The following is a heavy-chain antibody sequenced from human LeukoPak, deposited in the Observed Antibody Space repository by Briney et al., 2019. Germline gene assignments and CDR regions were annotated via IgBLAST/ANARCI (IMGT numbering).Heavy chain of an antibody. CDR2: ITSSSAYI. V-gene: IGHV3-21*01. CDR1: GFTFSNYN. Sequence: PGGSLRLSCAASGFTFSNYNMNWVRQAPGKGLEWVSSITSSSAYIYYADSVKGRFTISRDNAKNSLYLQMNSLRAEDTAVYYCARGYQVGATTGFCYFDYWGQGTLVTVSS. CDR3: ARGYQVGATTGFCYFDY. J-gene: IGHJ4*02. D-gene: IGHD1-26*01.